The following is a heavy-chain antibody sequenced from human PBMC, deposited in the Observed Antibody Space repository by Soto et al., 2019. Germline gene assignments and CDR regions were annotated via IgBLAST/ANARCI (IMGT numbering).Heavy chain of an antibody. CDR3: AKDSGGWGQA. J-gene: IGHJ1*01. CDR2: IRGYNGNT. D-gene: IGHD2-15*01. V-gene: IGHV1-18*01. Sequence: QVQLAQSGAEVKRPGASVKVSCKASGYTFTSYGITWVRQAPGLGLEWMGWIRGYNGNTNYAEKFQGRVTMTTDRSTSTASMELRSLRSADTAVYYCAKDSGGWGQAWGQGTLVTVSS. CDR1: GYTFTSYG.